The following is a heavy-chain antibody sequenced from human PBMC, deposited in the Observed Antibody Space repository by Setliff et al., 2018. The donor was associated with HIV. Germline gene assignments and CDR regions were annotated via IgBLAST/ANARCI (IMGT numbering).Heavy chain of an antibody. D-gene: IGHD3-16*01. Sequence: GGSLRLSCAASGFTFSNAWMSWVRQAPGKGLEWVGRIKSKTDGGTTDYAAPVKGRFTISRDDSKNTLYLQMNSLTAEDTAVYYCAKGETGVLQGFDYWGQGTLVTVSS. CDR3: AKGETGVLQGFDY. CDR2: IKSKTDGGTT. J-gene: IGHJ4*02. V-gene: IGHV3-15*01. CDR1: GFTFSNAW.